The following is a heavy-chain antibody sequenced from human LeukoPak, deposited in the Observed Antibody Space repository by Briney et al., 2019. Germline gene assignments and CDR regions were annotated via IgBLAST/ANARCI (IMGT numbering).Heavy chain of an antibody. D-gene: IGHD3-3*01. CDR2: IWRGGNYK. V-gene: IGHV3-33*01. CDR3: VTNPPDTGSAFWS. J-gene: IGHJ5*02. CDR1: RFKSRTHS. Sequence: PGRSLRLSCSVARFKSRTHSMHWVRQAPREGREWVAMIWRGGNYKIYADSLEGRSTISRDESTSTLSLLMDSLRVEDTAANYCVTNPPDTGSAFWSWGQGALVTVSS.